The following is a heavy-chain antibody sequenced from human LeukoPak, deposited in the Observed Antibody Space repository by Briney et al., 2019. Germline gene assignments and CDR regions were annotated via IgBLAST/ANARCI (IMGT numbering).Heavy chain of an antibody. D-gene: IGHD6-19*01. CDR3: ARDRGSSGWYELDY. V-gene: IGHV3-7*01. Sequence: GGSLRLSCAASGFTSSSYWMSWVRQAPGKGLEWVANIKQDGSEKYHVDSVKGRFTISRDNAKNSLYLQMNSLRAEDTAVYYCARDRGSSGWYELDYWGQGTLVTVSS. J-gene: IGHJ4*02. CDR1: GFTSSSYW. CDR2: IKQDGSEK.